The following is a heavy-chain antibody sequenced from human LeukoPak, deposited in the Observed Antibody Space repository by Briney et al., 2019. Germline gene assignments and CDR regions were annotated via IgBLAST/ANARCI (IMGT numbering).Heavy chain of an antibody. D-gene: IGHD4-17*01. CDR1: GYTFTSYY. CDR3: ARTHDYGDPRRDWYFDL. CDR2: INPSGGST. V-gene: IGHV1-46*01. J-gene: IGHJ2*01. Sequence: ASVKVSCTASGYTFTSYYMHWVRQAPGQGLGWMGIINPSGGSTSYAQKFQGRVTMTRDTSTSTVYMELSSLRSEDTAVYYCARTHDYGDPRRDWYFDLWGRGTLVTVSS.